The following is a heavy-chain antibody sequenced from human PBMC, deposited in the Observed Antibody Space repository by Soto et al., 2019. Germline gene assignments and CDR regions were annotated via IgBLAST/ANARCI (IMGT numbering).Heavy chain of an antibody. CDR1: GYTFTSYG. D-gene: IGHD1-26*01. J-gene: IGHJ4*02. CDR3: ARDRLGATGDY. V-gene: IGHV1-18*01. CDR2: ISAYNSNR. Sequence: QVQLVQSGAEVKKPGASVKVSCKASGYTFTSYGISWVRQTPGQGLEWMGWISAYNSNRNYAQKLQVRVTMTTDTSMSTAYLELRSLRSDDTAVYFCARDRLGATGDYWGQGTLVTVSS.